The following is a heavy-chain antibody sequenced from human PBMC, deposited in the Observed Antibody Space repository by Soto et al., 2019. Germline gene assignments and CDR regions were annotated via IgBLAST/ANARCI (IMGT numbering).Heavy chain of an antibody. J-gene: IGHJ6*02. CDR1: GGSISSGGYY. CDR3: ARVPKGVPAAMGGGYYYHGMDV. CDR2: IYYSVST. D-gene: IGHD2-2*01. Sequence: SETLSLTCTVSGGSISSGGYYRSWILHHPGKGLEWIGYIYYSVSTYYNPSLKSRVNISVDTSRNQFSLKLSSVTAADTAVYYGARVPKGVPAAMGGGYYYHGMDVWGQGNTVT. V-gene: IGHV4-31*03.